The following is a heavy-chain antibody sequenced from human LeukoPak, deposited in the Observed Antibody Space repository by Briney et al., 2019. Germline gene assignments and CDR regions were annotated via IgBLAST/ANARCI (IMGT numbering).Heavy chain of an antibody. CDR2: IYAGGST. D-gene: IGHD3-22*01. CDR1: GLNVSSNY. Sequence: GGSLRLSCAASGLNVSSNYISWVRQAPGKGLEWVSVIYAGGSTYYADSVKGRFTISRDNSKNTLYLQMNSLRAEDTAVYYCARWGYYYDPTYAFDIWGQGTMVTVSS. CDR3: ARWGYYYDPTYAFDI. J-gene: IGHJ3*02. V-gene: IGHV3-53*05.